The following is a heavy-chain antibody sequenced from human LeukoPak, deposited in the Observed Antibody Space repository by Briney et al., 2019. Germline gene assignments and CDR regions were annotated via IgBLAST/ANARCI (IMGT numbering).Heavy chain of an antibody. V-gene: IGHV4-61*02. CDR1: GGSISSGSYY. CDR3: ARVRPSSGWHPDAFDI. J-gene: IGHJ3*02. D-gene: IGHD6-19*01. CDR2: IYTSGST. Sequence: SETLSLTCTVSGGSISSGSYYWSWIRQPAGKGLEWIGRIYTSGSTNYNPSLKSRVTISVDTSKNQFSLKLSSVTAADTAVYYCARVRPSSGWHPDAFDIWGQGTMVTVSS.